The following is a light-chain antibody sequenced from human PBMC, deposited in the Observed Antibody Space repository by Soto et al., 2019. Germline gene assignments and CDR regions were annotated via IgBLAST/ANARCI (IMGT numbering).Light chain of an antibody. Sequence: EIVLTQSPGTLSLSPGERATLSCRASQSVSSSYLAWYQQKPGQAPSLLIYGASIRATGIPDRFSGSGSGTDFTLTISRLEPEDFAVYYCQQYGSSLMYTFGQGTKLEIK. V-gene: IGKV3-20*01. CDR1: QSVSSSY. CDR3: QQYGSSLMYT. J-gene: IGKJ2*01. CDR2: GAS.